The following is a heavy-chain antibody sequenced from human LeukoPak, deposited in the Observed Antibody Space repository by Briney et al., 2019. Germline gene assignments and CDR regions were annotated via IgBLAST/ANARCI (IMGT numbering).Heavy chain of an antibody. CDR2: ISYDGSYK. D-gene: IGHD3-10*01. V-gene: IGHV3-30-3*01. CDR1: GFTFSSYA. CDR3: ARGISMVRGVIPSYNWFDP. Sequence: GGSLRLSCTASGFTFSSYAMHWVRQAPGKGLEWVAVISYDGSYKYHADSVKGRFTISRDNSRNTLYLQMNSLRAEDTAVYYCARGISMVRGVIPSYNWFDPWGQGTLVTVSS. J-gene: IGHJ5*02.